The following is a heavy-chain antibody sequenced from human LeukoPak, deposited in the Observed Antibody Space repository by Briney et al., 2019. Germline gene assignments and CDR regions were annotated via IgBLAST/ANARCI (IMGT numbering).Heavy chain of an antibody. J-gene: IGHJ2*01. CDR1: GFTVSSNY. CDR2: IYSGGST. V-gene: IGHV3-53*01. D-gene: IGHD2-2*01. CDR3: ARDVSSYWYFDL. Sequence: PGGSLRLSCAASGFTVSSNYMSWVRQAPGKGLEWVSVIYSGGSTYYADSVKGRFTISRDNSKNTLYLQVNSLRAEDTAVYYCARDVSSYWYFDLWGRGTLVTVSS.